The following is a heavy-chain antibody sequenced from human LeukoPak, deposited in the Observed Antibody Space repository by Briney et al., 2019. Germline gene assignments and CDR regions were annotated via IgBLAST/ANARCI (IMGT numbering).Heavy chain of an antibody. CDR2: IKHGGSQK. V-gene: IGHV3-7*05. CDR1: GFTFSRYW. Sequence: GGSLRLSCAASGFTFSRYWMSWVRQAPGRGLEWVANIKHGGSQKYYVDSVKGRITISRDNAKNSPYLQMTSLRAEDTAVYYCARDGMGGIKAFDIWGQGTMVTVSS. CDR3: ARDGMGGIKAFDI. D-gene: IGHD3-10*01. J-gene: IGHJ3*02.